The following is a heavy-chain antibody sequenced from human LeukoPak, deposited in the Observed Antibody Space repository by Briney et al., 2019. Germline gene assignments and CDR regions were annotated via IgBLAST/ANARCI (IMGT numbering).Heavy chain of an antibody. D-gene: IGHD4-17*01. CDR2: IYYSGST. V-gene: IGHV4-59*01. J-gene: IGHJ4*02. Sequence: PSETLSLTCTVSGGSISSYYWSWIRQPPGKGLEWIGYIYYSGSTNYNPSLKSRVTISVDTSKNQFSLKLSSVTAADTAVYYCARGRGYGDYVLDYWGQGTLVTVSS. CDR1: GGSISSYY. CDR3: ARGRGYGDYVLDY.